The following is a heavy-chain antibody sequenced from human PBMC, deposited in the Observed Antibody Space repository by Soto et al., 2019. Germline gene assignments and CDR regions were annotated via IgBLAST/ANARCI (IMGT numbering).Heavy chain of an antibody. J-gene: IGHJ4*02. CDR3: ATSERISLVSYAVSY. CDR2: IIPIFGTT. D-gene: IGHD3-16*02. CDR1: GGTFSSYA. Sequence: GASVKVSCKASGGTFSSYAISWVRQAPGQGLEWMGGIIPIFGTTNYAQKFQGRVTMTEDASTDTAYMELSSLRSEDTAVYYCATSERISLVSYAVSYWGQGTLVTVSS. V-gene: IGHV1-69*13.